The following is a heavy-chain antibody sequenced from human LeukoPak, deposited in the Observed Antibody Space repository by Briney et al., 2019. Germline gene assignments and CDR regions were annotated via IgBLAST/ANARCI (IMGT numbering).Heavy chain of an antibody. V-gene: IGHV3-23*01. CDR3: ARASWVWTADVVG. Sequence: PAGSLTLSCAASGSNFSTFAMSWVRQGPGRGLECGASIKGNDQTFHAASVEGRFTISSDSSRNTVYLQLNNLRGEAGAIYDCARASWVWTADVVGWGQGTPVTVSS. J-gene: IGHJ4*02. D-gene: IGHD3/OR15-3a*01. CDR1: GSNFSTFA. CDR2: IKGNDQT.